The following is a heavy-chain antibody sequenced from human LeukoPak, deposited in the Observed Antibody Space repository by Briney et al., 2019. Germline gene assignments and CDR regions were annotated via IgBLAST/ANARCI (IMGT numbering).Heavy chain of an antibody. J-gene: IGHJ4*02. CDR1: GFTFSDYY. CDR3: ARDRRLASFDY. CDR2: ISVSGSTT. D-gene: IGHD6-25*01. Sequence: GGSLRLSCAASGFTFSDYYMSWMRQAPGKGLEWISYISVSGSTTYYADSVKGRFTISRDNSKNTLYLQMNSLRAEDAAIYYCARDRRLASFDYGGQGTLVTVSS. V-gene: IGHV3-11*01.